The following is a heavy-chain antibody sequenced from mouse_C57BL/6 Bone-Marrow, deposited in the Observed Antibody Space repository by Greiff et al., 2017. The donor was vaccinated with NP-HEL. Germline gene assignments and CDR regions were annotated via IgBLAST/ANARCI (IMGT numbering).Heavy chain of an antibody. CDR1: GYTFTDYY. J-gene: IGHJ1*03. V-gene: IGHV1-75*01. CDR2: IFPGSGST. Sequence: VQLQESGPELVKPGASVKISCKASGYTFTDYYINWVKQRPGQGLEWIGWIFPGSGSTYYNEKFKGKATLTVDKSSSTDYMLLSSLISEDSAVYFCARLGFYYYGSSYQWYFDVWGTGTTVTVSS. D-gene: IGHD1-1*01. CDR3: ARLGFYYYGSSYQWYFDV.